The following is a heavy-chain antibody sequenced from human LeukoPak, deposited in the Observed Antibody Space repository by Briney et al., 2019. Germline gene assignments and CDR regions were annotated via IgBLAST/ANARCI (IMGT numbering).Heavy chain of an antibody. CDR3: VKNEYCAARKFPSSFDF. Sequence: GGSLRLSCSVAAFSFNNYTLLRVRQAPGKGLEWVSGISGSGDGTYYADSVKGRVTISRDNSKNTLFLQMNSLKAEDTSIYYSVKNEYCAARKFPSSFDFWGQGTLVTVSS. J-gene: IGHJ4*02. CDR1: AFSFNNYT. CDR2: ISGSGDGT. D-gene: IGHD2-8*02. V-gene: IGHV3-23*01.